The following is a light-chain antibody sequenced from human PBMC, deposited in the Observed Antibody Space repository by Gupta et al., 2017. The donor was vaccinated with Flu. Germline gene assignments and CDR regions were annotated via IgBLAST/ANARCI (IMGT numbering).Light chain of an antibody. V-gene: IGKV1-39*01. CDR3: QQSDSIPWT. CDR1: QSIDNH. CDR2: AAS. Sequence: DIQMTQSPSSLSASVGDRVTISCRASQSIDNHLNWYQQKPGKAPKLLIYAASSVQSGVPSRFSGSGSGTDFTLTISMLQPDDFASYYCQQSDSIPWTFGQGTKVEIK. J-gene: IGKJ1*01.